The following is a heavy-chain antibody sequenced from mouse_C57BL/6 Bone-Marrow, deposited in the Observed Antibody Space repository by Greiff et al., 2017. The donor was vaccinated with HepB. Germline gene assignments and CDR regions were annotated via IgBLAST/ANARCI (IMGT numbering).Heavy chain of an antibody. CDR3: ARSSPYYDYDWAWFAY. CDR1: GYTFTGYW. CDR2: ILPGSGST. V-gene: IGHV1-9*01. J-gene: IGHJ3*01. D-gene: IGHD2-4*01. Sequence: QVQLKESGAELMKPGASVKLSCKATGYTFTGYWIEWVKQRPGHGLEWIGEILPGSGSTNYNEKFKGKATFTADTSSNTAYMQLSSLTTEDSAIYYCARSSPYYDYDWAWFAYWGQGTLVTVSA.